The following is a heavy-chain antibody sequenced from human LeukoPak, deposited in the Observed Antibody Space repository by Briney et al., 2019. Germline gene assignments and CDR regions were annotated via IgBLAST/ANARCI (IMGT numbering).Heavy chain of an antibody. J-gene: IGHJ4*02. CDR2: ISSSSSYI. CDR1: GFTFKNYS. CDR3: ERGVSKSAQQLVDY. Sequence: GGSLRLSCAASGFTFKNYSMNWVRQAPGKGLEWLSSISSSSSYIHYADSVKGRFTISRDNAKNSLYLQMNSLRAEDTAVYYCERGVSKSAQQLVDYWGQGTLVTVSS. V-gene: IGHV3-21*01. D-gene: IGHD6-13*01.